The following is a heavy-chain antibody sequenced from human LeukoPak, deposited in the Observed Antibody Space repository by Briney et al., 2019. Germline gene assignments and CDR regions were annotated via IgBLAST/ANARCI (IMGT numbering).Heavy chain of an antibody. V-gene: IGHV1-8*01. Sequence: GASVKVSCKASGYTFTSYDINWVRQATGQGLEWMGWMNPNSGNTGYAQKFQGRVTMTRNTSISTAYMELSSLRSEDTAVYYCARGGFLEWLLPYYGMDVRGQGTTVTVSS. CDR1: GYTFTSYD. J-gene: IGHJ6*02. CDR2: MNPNSGNT. CDR3: ARGGFLEWLLPYYGMDV. D-gene: IGHD3-3*01.